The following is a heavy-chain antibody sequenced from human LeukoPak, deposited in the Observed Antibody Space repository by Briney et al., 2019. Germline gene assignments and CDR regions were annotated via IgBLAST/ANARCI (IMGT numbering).Heavy chain of an antibody. J-gene: IGHJ3*02. V-gene: IGHV5-51*01. D-gene: IGHD2-2*02. CDR3: ARLGVYCSSTSCYIPHGAFDI. Sequence: GESLKISCKGSGYSFTSYWIGWVRQMPGKGLEWMGIIYPGDSDTRYSPSFQGQVTISADKSISTAYLQWSSLKASDTAMYYCARLGVYCSSTSCYIPHGAFDIWGQGTMVTVSS. CDR2: IYPGDSDT. CDR1: GYSFTSYW.